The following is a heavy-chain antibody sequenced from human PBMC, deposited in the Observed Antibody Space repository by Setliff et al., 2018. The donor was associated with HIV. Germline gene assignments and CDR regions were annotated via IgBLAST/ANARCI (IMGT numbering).Heavy chain of an antibody. CDR3: ARGGSTMIEDAFDI. J-gene: IGHJ3*02. CDR1: GYTFTSYG. Sequence: ASVKVSCKASGYTFTSYGISWVRQAPGQGLEWMGWINPNSGGTNYAQKFQGWVTMTRDTSISTAYMELSRLRSDDTAVYYCARGGSTMIEDAFDIWGQGTMGTVSS. V-gene: IGHV1-2*04. D-gene: IGHD3-22*01. CDR2: INPNSGGT.